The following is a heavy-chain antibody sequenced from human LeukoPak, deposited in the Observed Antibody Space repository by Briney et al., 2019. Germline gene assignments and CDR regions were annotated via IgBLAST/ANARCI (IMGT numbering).Heavy chain of an antibody. Sequence: GGSLRLSCAASGFSLINSDMHWVRQAPGRGLEWVAFIHYGGSEKRYADSLKGRFTISRDNSKNTLYLQMNSLRGEDAAVYYCARNRVGFHYADAFDMWGQGTMVTVSS. CDR3: ARNRVGFHYADAFDM. V-gene: IGHV3-30*02. CDR1: GFSLINSD. D-gene: IGHD5-24*01. J-gene: IGHJ3*02. CDR2: IHYGGSEK.